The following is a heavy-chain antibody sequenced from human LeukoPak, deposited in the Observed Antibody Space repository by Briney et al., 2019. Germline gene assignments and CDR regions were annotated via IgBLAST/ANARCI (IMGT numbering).Heavy chain of an antibody. CDR1: GYTFSAYY. J-gene: IGHJ4*02. V-gene: IGHV1-2*04. Sequence: ASVKVSCKASGYTFSAYYIQWVRQAPGQGLEWMGWINPNSGGTNYAQKFQGWVTMTTDTSTSTAYMELRRLRSDDTAVYYCARFASVAHFDYWGQGTLVTVSS. CDR3: ARFASVAHFDY. D-gene: IGHD5-12*01. CDR2: INPNSGGT.